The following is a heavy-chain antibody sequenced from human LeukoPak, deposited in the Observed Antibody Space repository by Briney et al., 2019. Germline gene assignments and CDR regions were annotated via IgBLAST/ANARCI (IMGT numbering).Heavy chain of an antibody. CDR1: GFTFSSYW. V-gene: IGHV3-23*01. J-gene: IGHJ6*02. CDR2: ISGSGGST. Sequence: GGSLRLSCAASGFTFSSYWMHWVRQAPGKGLEWVSAISGSGGSTYYADSVKGRFTISRDNSKNTLYLQMNSLRAEDTAVYYCAKGPPRYSSSSPYYYYGMDVWGQGTTVTVSS. CDR3: AKGPPRYSSSSPYYYYGMDV. D-gene: IGHD6-6*01.